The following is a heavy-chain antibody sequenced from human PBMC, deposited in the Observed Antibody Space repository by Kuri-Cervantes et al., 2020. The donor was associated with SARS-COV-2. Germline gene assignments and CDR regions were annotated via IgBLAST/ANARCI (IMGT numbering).Heavy chain of an antibody. Sequence: SVKVSCKASGGTFSSYAISWVRQAPGQGLEWMGGIIPILGIANYAQKFQGGVTITADKSTSTAYMELSSLRSEDTAVYYCAREGYSYGYVGDAFDIWGQGTMVTVSS. CDR1: GGTFSSYA. CDR3: AREGYSYGYVGDAFDI. J-gene: IGHJ3*02. V-gene: IGHV1-69*10. D-gene: IGHD5-18*01. CDR2: IIPILGIA.